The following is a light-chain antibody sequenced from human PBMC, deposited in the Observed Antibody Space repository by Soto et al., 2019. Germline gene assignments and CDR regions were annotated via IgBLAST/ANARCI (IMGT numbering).Light chain of an antibody. CDR1: QSVSSSY. J-gene: IGKJ4*01. CDR2: GAS. Sequence: EIVLTQSPGTLSLSPGERATLSCRASQSVSSSYLAWYQKKPGQAPRLLIYGASSRATGIPDRFSGRGSGTDFSLTISLLAPEDFAFYYCQQYGYSPTFGGGTKVEIK. CDR3: QQYGYSPT. V-gene: IGKV3-20*01.